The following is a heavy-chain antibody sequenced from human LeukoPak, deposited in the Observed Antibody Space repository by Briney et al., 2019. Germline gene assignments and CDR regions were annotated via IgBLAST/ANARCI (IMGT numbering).Heavy chain of an antibody. Sequence: GGSLRLSGAVSGFTFSSSVMSWVRQAPGKGLEWISAISGSGGSTYYADSVKGRFTISRDNSKNTLYLQMNSLRAEDTAVYYCAKDPYGDYVFYFDYWGQGTLVTVSS. CDR1: GFTFSSSV. V-gene: IGHV3-23*01. J-gene: IGHJ4*02. CDR3: AKDPYGDYVFYFDY. CDR2: ISGSGGST. D-gene: IGHD4-17*01.